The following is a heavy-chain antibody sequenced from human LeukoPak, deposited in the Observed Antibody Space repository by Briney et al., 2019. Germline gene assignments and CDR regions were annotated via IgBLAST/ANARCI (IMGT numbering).Heavy chain of an antibody. D-gene: IGHD3-22*01. V-gene: IGHV3-48*01. CDR1: GFTFSHYD. Sequence: PGGSLRLSCAASGFTFSHYDFNWVRQAPGKGLEWVARITTTSRVMTYADSVKGRFTVSRDNAKNSLYLQMNSLRAEDTALYYCARESWRSAYYYDSSGSTFDYWGQGTLVTVSS. CDR3: ARESWRSAYYYDSSGSTFDY. CDR2: ITTTSRVM. J-gene: IGHJ4*02.